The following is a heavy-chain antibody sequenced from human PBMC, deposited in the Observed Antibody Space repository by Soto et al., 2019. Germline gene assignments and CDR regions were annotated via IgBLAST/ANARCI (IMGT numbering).Heavy chain of an antibody. V-gene: IGHV1-69*12. CDR1: GGTFSSYA. Sequence: QVQLVQSGAEVKKPGSSVKVSCKASGGTFSSYAISWVRQAPGQGLEWMGGIIPIFGTANYAQKFQGRVTIXAXXSTSTAYMELSSLRSEDTAVYYCASYAARGHWFDPWGQGTLVTVSS. CDR3: ASYAARGHWFDP. D-gene: IGHD3-10*01. CDR2: IIPIFGTA. J-gene: IGHJ5*02.